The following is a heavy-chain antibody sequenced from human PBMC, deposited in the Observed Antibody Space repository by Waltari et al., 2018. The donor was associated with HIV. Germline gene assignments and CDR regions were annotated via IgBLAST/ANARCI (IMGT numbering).Heavy chain of an antibody. V-gene: IGHV1-2*02. CDR2: INSKRGGT. CDR3: SRASGDPVSDN. Sequence: VQLVQSGAELKKPAASVKISCKGSAYIFTDYYIHWVRQAPGHGLEWMWWINSKRGGTNYDQKSQGRVMLTRDTSLRAVYMERRSLTSDDTAIYFCSRASGDPVSDNWGQGTLVYVSS. J-gene: IGHJ4*02. CDR1: AYIFTDYY.